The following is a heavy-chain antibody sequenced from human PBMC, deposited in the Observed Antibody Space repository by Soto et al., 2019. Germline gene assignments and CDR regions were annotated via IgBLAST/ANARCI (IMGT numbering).Heavy chain of an antibody. J-gene: IGHJ6*03. CDR1: GFTFSSYG. V-gene: IGHV3-30*18. D-gene: IGHD1-1*01. Sequence: PGGSLRLSCAASGFTFSSYGMHWVRQAPGKGLEWVAVISYDGSNKYYADSVKGRFTISRDNSKNTLYLQMNSLRAEDTAVYYCAKEMAGTTGTAYSYYMDGWGTGTTVTVFS. CDR3: AKEMAGTTGTAYSYYMDG. CDR2: ISYDGSNK.